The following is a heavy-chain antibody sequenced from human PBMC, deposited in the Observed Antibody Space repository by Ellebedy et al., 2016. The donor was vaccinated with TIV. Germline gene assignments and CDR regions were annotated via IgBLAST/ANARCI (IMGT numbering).Heavy chain of an antibody. Sequence: GESLKISXAASGFTISSYWMHWVRQAPGKGLVWVSRISSDGSTTVYADSVKGRFTISRDNAKNTLYLQMNSLRAEDTAVYYCTRRGSMFDHWGQGTLVSVSS. CDR1: GFTISSYW. J-gene: IGHJ4*02. CDR3: TRRGSMFDH. CDR2: ISSDGSTT. V-gene: IGHV3-74*01.